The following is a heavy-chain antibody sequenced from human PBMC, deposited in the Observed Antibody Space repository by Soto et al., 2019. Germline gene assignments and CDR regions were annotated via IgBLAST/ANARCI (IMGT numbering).Heavy chain of an antibody. CDR2: IYHSGST. D-gene: IGHD5-12*01. V-gene: IGHV4-34*01. CDR1: GGSFSGYY. J-gene: IGHJ4*02. Sequence: PSETLSLTCAVYGGSFSGYYWSWIRQPPGKGLEWIGEIYHSGSTNYNLSLQSRVTISVDKSNNQFSLRLNSVTAADTAVYYCAAQWLRPKYFDLWGQGILVTVSS. CDR3: AAQWLRPKYFDL.